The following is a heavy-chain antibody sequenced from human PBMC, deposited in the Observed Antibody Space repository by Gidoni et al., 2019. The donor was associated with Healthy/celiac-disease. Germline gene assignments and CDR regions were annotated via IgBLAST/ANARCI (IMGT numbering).Heavy chain of an antibody. Sequence: HLQLQESGPGLAKPSGTLSLTCTVSGGSTSSSSYYWGWIRQPPGKELVWIGSIYYSGSTYYNPSLKSRVTISVDTSKTQFSLKLSSVTAADTAVYYCARQHSGSYVDTDYWGQGTLVTVSS. J-gene: IGHJ4*02. V-gene: IGHV4-39*01. D-gene: IGHD1-26*01. CDR1: GGSTSSSSYY. CDR2: IYYSGST. CDR3: ARQHSGSYVDTDY.